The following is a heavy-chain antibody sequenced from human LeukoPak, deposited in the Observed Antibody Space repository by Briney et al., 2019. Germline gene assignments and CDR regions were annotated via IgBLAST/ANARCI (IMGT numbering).Heavy chain of an antibody. CDR1: GGSISSSNYY. Sequence: SETLSLTCTVSGGSISSSNYYWGWIRQPPGKGLEWIGSIYYGGNTYYNPSLKSRVTISVDTSKNQFSLKLSSMIAADTAVYYCASFRIDEAAFDYWGQGTLVTVSS. CDR3: ASFRIDEAAFDY. V-gene: IGHV4-39*07. D-gene: IGHD2-15*01. J-gene: IGHJ4*02. CDR2: IYYGGNT.